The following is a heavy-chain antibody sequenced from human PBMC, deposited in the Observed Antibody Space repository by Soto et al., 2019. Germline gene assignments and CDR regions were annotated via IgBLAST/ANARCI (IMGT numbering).Heavy chain of an antibody. J-gene: IGHJ4*02. CDR3: AGTYSSSRYSTFDY. D-gene: IGHD6-13*01. CDR2: IYSGGST. CDR1: GFTVSSSF. V-gene: IGHV3-66*01. Sequence: PGGSLRLSCAASGFTVSSSFMTWVRQAPGKGLEWVSVIYSGGSTYYADSVKDRFTISRDNSKNTLYLQLNSLRAEDTAVYYCAGTYSSSRYSTFDYWGQGTLVTVSS.